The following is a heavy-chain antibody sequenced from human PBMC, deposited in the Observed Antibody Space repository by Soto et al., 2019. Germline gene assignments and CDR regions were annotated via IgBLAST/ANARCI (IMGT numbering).Heavy chain of an antibody. V-gene: IGHV4-39*01. Sequence: SETLSLTCTVSGGSISSVSYYWGWIRQPPGKGLEWIGSIYYSGSAYYSPSLKSRVTMSVDTSKNQLSLKLSSVTAADTAVYYCARLHCNSPNCVPLDPWGQGTLVPVSS. CDR3: ARLHCNSPNCVPLDP. D-gene: IGHD2-2*01. J-gene: IGHJ5*02. CDR2: IYYSGSA. CDR1: GGSISSVSYY.